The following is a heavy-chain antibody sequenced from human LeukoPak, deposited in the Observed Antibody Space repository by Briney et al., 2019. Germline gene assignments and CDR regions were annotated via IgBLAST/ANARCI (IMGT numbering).Heavy chain of an antibody. J-gene: IGHJ4*02. CDR2: ISGSGGST. V-gene: IGHV3-23*01. CDR1: GFTFSSYA. Sequence: GGSLRLSCAASGFTFSSYAMSWVRQAPGKGLEWVSAISGSGGSTYYADSVKGRFTISRDNPKNTLYLQMNSLRAEDTAVYYCAKVPPYGGNIKGGDYWGQGTLVTVSS. D-gene: IGHD4-23*01. CDR3: AKVPPYGGNIKGGDY.